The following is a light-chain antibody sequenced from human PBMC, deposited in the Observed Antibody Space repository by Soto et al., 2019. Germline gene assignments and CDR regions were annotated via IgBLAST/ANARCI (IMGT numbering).Light chain of an antibody. Sequence: DIQLTQSPSFLSASVGDTVTITCRASQGMSTYLAWYQQKPGKVPKLLIRSASTFQSGVPPRFSGGGSGTDFTLTISTLQPDDSGIYYCQQLNGYQLAFGGGTNVEIK. CDR2: SAS. V-gene: IGKV1-9*01. CDR1: QGMSTY. CDR3: QQLNGYQLA. J-gene: IGKJ4*01.